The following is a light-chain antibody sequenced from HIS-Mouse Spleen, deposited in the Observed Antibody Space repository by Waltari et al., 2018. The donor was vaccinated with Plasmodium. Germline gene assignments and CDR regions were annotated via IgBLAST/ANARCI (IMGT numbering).Light chain of an antibody. CDR3: QQYGSSPYT. V-gene: IGKV3-20*01. CDR1: QSVSSSY. CDR2: GAS. J-gene: IGKJ2*01. Sequence: EIVLTQSPGPLSLSPGERATLSCRASQSVSSSYLAWYQQKPGQAPRLLIYGASSRAPGIPDLTLTISRLEPEDFAVYYCQQYGSSPYTFGQGTKLEIK.